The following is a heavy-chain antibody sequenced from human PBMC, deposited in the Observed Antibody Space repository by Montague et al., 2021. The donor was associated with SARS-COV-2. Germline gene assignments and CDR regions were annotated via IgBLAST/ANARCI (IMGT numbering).Heavy chain of an antibody. D-gene: IGHD6-13*01. Sequence: SETLSLTYSVSGGPISGYYWSWIRQSPGKGLEWIGYIYYSGGTIYNPSLKSRVIISVDTSKSQFSLKLSSVTAADTAVNYCARDRFIAGGRLPHGFDPWGQGTLVTVSS. J-gene: IGHJ5*02. CDR3: ARDRFIAGGRLPHGFDP. CDR1: GGPISGYY. V-gene: IGHV4-59*01. CDR2: IYYSGGT.